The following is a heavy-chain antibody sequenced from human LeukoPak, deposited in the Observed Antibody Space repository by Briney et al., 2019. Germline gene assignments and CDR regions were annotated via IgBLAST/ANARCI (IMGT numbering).Heavy chain of an antibody. D-gene: IGHD3-22*01. V-gene: IGHV3-23*01. CDR2: ISVSATNT. CDR3: ATITSMRVVLIS. Sequence: GGSLRLSCAASGFTFSSFDMTWVRHAPGKGMESVSTISVSATNTYYADSVKGRFTISRDNSKNTLYLQMNSLRADDTAVYYCATITSMRVVLISWGQGTLVTVSS. J-gene: IGHJ1*01. CDR1: GFTFSSFD.